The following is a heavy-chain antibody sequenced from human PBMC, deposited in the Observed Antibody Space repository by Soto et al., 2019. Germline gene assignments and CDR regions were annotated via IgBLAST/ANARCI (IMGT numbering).Heavy chain of an antibody. J-gene: IGHJ4*02. Sequence: SETLSLTCTVSGGSISSYYWSWFRQPPGKGLEWIGYIYYSGSTNYNPSLKSRVTISVDTSKNQFSLKLSSVTAADTAVYYCARRWGRTFDYWGPGTLVTVSS. CDR2: IYYSGST. CDR1: GGSISSYY. V-gene: IGHV4-59*08. CDR3: ARRWGRTFDY. D-gene: IGHD7-27*01.